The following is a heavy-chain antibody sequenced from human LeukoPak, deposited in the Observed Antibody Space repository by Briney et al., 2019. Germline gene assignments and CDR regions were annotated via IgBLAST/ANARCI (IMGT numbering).Heavy chain of an antibody. CDR1: GFPFSNYW. V-gene: IGHV3-74*01. D-gene: IGHD3/OR15-3a*01. CDR2: ITHTGDTS. Sequence: GGSLRLACAASGFPFSNYWMHWVRQAPGKGLEWVSRITHTGDTSGYADPVRGRFTISRDYTKNTLYLNMNSLRADDTAVYYCARDRDGLGDFWGQGTLVTVSS. J-gene: IGHJ4*02. CDR3: ARDRDGLGDF.